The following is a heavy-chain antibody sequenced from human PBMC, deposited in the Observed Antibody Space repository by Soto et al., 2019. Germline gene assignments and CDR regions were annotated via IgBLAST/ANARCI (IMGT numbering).Heavy chain of an antibody. CDR3: ASPRDYFDSSGYSGN. J-gene: IGHJ4*02. D-gene: IGHD3-22*01. CDR2: ISSSGSYI. Sequence: EVQLVESGGGLVKPGGSLRVSCAASGFTFSSYSMNWVLQAPGKGLEWVSSISSSGSYIYYADSVKGRFTISRDNAKNSLYLQMNSLRAEDTAVYYCASPRDYFDSSGYSGNWGQGTLVTVSS. V-gene: IGHV3-21*01. CDR1: GFTFSSYS.